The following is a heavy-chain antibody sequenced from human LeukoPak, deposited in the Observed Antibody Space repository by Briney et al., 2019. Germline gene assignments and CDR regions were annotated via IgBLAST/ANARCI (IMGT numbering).Heavy chain of an antibody. J-gene: IGHJ4*02. D-gene: IGHD2-2*01. V-gene: IGHV3-23*01. CDR1: GFTFSSYA. Sequence: GGSLRLSCAASGFTFSSYAMSWVRQAPGKGLEWVSAISGSGGSTYYADSVKGRFTISRDNSKNTLYLQMNSLRAEDTAVYYCANNPLTRYCSSTSCYSLPSYWGQGTLVTVSS. CDR3: ANNPLTRYCSSTSCYSLPSY. CDR2: ISGSGGST.